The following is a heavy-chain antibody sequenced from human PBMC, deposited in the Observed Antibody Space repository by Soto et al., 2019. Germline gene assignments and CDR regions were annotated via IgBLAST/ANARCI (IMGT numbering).Heavy chain of an antibody. CDR1: GGTFSRYA. CDR3: AGAIVGPTTTGWLDP. V-gene: IGHV1-69*01. CDR2: IIPIFGTA. D-gene: IGHD1-26*01. Sequence: QVQLVQSGAEVKKPGSSVKVSCKASGGTFSRYAISWVRQAPGQGLEWMGGIIPIFGTANYAQKFQGRVTITADESTSTAYMGLSSLRFEDTAVYYCAGAIVGPTTTGWLDPWGQGTLVTVSS. J-gene: IGHJ5*02.